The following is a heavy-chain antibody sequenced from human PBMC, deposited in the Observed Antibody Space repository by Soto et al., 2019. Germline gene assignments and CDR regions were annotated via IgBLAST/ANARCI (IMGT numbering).Heavy chain of an antibody. V-gene: IGHV3-66*04. Sequence: EVQLVESGGGLVKPGGSLRLSCAASGFTFSSYSMNWVRQAPGKGLEWVSVIYKNGTTYYGDSVKGRFTISRDNSKNMVYLQMNGLRAEDTAVYYCARQWAVWGQGTLVTVSS. J-gene: IGHJ4*02. CDR2: IYKNGTT. CDR3: ARQWAV. CDR1: GFTFSSYS.